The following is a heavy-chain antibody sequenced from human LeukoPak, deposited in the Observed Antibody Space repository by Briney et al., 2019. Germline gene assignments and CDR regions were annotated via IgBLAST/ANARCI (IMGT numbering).Heavy chain of an antibody. CDR1: GFTFSSYS. Sequence: GGSLRLSCAASGFTFSSYSMNWVRQAPGKGLEWVSSISSSSSYIYYADSVKGRFTISRDNAKNSLYPQMNSLRAEDTAVYYCARAAAAAAWSTNDYWGQGTLVTVSS. CDR2: ISSSSSYI. CDR3: ARAAAAAAWSTNDY. D-gene: IGHD6-13*01. V-gene: IGHV3-21*01. J-gene: IGHJ4*02.